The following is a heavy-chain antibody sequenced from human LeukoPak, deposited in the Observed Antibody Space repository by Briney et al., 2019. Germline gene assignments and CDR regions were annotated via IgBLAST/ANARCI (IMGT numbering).Heavy chain of an antibody. J-gene: IGHJ4*02. CDR1: GGSISSYY. D-gene: IGHD3-9*01. V-gene: IGHV4-4*09. Sequence: SETLSLTCTVSGGSISSYYWSWIRQPPGKGLEWIRYIYTSVSTNYNPSLKSRVTISVDTSKNQFSLKLSSVTAADTAVYYCARHALNYDILTGYQPYYFDYWGQGTLVTVSS. CDR3: ARHALNYDILTGYQPYYFDY. CDR2: IYTSVST.